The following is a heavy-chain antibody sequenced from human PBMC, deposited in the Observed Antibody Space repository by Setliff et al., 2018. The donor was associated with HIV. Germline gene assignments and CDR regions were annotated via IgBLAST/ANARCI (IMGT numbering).Heavy chain of an antibody. V-gene: IGHV1-2*02. CDR1: GDAFTDYY. J-gene: IGHJ3*02. CDR2: INPNSGGT. D-gene: IGHD6-13*01. CDR3: ARDPGYKSSWYGAFDI. Sequence: GASVKVSCKASGDAFTDYYIHWVRQAPGQGLEWMGWINPNSGGTNYAQKFQGRVTMTRDTSISTAFMDLSWLRSDDTAVYYCARDPGYKSSWYGAFDIWGQGTMVTVSS.